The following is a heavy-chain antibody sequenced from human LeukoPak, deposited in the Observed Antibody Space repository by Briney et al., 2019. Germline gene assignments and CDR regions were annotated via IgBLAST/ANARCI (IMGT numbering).Heavy chain of an antibody. CDR1: GFTFSSYG. J-gene: IGHJ6*02. V-gene: IGHV3-30*02. D-gene: IGHD3-10*01. Sequence: GGSLRLSCAASGFTFSSYGMHWVRQGPGKGLEWVTFIWYDGTDKNYADSVKGRFTVSRDNSRNTLYLQMNSLRAEDTAVYYCAEDLKSMVRGACMDAWGQGTTVTVSS. CDR2: IWYDGTDK. CDR3: AEDLKSMVRGACMDA.